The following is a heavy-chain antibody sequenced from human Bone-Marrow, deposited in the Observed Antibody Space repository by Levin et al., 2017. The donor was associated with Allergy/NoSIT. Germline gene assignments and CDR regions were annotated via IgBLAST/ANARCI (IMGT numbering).Heavy chain of an antibody. CDR1: GFTFSSYE. J-gene: IGHJ6*02. D-gene: IGHD5-18*01. V-gene: IGHV3-48*03. CDR3: ARGGYSHGYRGMDV. Sequence: SCEASGFTFSSYEINWVRQAPGKGLEWISFISGSAGNIYYTDSAKGRFTISRDNAKNSLYLLMNSLRAEDTAVYYCARGGYSHGYRGMDVWGQGTTVTVSS. CDR2: ISGSAGNI.